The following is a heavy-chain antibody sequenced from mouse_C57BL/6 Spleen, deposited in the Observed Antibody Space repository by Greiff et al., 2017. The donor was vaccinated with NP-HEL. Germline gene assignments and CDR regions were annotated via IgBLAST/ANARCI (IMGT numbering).Heavy chain of an antibody. CDR2: FHPYTDDT. Sequence: VQLQPSGAELVQPGASVKMSCKSSGSTFTTYPLEWMQQNHGKSLAWIGNFHPYTDDTKYNAKFKGTATLTVEKSSITVYLELSRLTSDDSAVYYCARVNGYPDYWGQGTTLTVSS. V-gene: IGHV1-47*01. D-gene: IGHD2-2*01. CDR3: ARVNGYPDY. J-gene: IGHJ2*01. CDR1: GSTFTTYP.